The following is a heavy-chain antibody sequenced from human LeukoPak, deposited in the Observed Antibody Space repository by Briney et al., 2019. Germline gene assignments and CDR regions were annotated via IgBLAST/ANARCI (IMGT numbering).Heavy chain of an antibody. D-gene: IGHD2-15*01. CDR3: AKQKSYIVPYYFDY. CDR2: IRYDGSNK. Sequence: GGSLRLSCAASGFTFSSYGMHWVRQAPGKGLEWVAFIRYDGSNKYYADSVKGRFTISRDNSMNTLYLQMNSLRAEDTAVYYCAKQKSYIVPYYFDYWGQGTLVTVSS. V-gene: IGHV3-30*02. J-gene: IGHJ4*02. CDR1: GFTFSSYG.